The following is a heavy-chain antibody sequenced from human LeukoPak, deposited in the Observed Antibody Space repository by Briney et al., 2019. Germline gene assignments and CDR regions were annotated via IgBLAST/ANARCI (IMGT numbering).Heavy chain of an antibody. V-gene: IGHV4-30-2*01. CDR2: IYHSGSA. J-gene: IGHJ4*02. Sequence: SETLSLTCTVSGGSINNGGYSWSWIRQPPGKGLEWIGCIYHSGSAYYNPSLKSRVTISVDRSKNQFSLELSSVTAADSAVYYCARAKLGREGYYFDYWGQGTLVTVSS. D-gene: IGHD7-27*01. CDR3: ARAKLGREGYYFDY. CDR1: GGSINNGGYS.